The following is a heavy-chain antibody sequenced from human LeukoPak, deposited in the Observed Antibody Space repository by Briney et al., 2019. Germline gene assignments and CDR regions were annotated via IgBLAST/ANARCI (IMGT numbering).Heavy chain of an antibody. CDR2: ISSSSSYI. J-gene: IGHJ4*02. CDR3: ARGNYNWNVDY. D-gene: IGHD1-20*01. Sequence: GGSLRLSCAASGFTLSSYSMNWVRQAPGKGLEWVSSISSSSSYIYYADSVKGRLTISRDNAKNSLYLQMNSLRAEDTAVYYCARGNYNWNVDYWGQGTLVTVSS. CDR1: GFTLSSYS. V-gene: IGHV3-21*01.